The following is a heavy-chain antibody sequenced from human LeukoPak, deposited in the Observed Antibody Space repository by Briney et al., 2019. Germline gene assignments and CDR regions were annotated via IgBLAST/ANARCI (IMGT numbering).Heavy chain of an antibody. J-gene: IGHJ5*02. CDR3: ARTLRGNNWFDP. CDR2: MNPKSGNT. CDR1: GFTFTTYD. Sequence: LVASVKVSCKASGFTFTTYDITWVRQATGQGLEWVGWMNPKSGNTGSGQRFQGRVTMTRNTSISTVYMELHNLRSEDTAVYYCARTLRGNNWFDPWGQGTLVTVSS. D-gene: IGHD3-10*01. V-gene: IGHV1-8*01.